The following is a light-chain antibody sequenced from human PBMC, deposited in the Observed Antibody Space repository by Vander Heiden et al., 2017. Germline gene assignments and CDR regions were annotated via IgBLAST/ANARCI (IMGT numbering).Light chain of an antibody. CDR3: QQRSNWRSLT. Sequence: EIVLTQSPATLSLSPGESATLSCRASQSVSSYLAWYQQKPGQAPRLLIYDASNRATGIPARFSGSGSGTDFTLTISSLEPEDFAVYYCQQRSNWRSLTFGGGTKVEIK. V-gene: IGKV3-11*01. CDR1: QSVSSY. J-gene: IGKJ4*01. CDR2: DAS.